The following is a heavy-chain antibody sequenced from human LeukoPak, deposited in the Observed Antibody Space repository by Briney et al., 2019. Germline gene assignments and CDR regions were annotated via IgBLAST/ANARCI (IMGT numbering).Heavy chain of an antibody. CDR3: ALIGDHAWFDP. Sequence: ASVKVSCKASGYTFSGYYIFWVRRAPGQGLEWMGWINPNSGGTNYAQEFQGRVTMTRDTSITTAYMELSTLRSDDTAVYYCALIGDHAWFDPWGQGTLVTVSP. CDR1: GYTFSGYY. CDR2: INPNSGGT. D-gene: IGHD3-10*01. V-gene: IGHV1-2*02. J-gene: IGHJ5*02.